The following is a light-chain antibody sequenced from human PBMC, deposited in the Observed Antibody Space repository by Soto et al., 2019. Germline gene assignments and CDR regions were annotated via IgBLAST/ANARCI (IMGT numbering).Light chain of an antibody. V-gene: IGKV3D-20*02. CDR3: ERPSKGAGT. CDR2: GTS. CDR1: ERIYSAY. Sequence: RACRASERIYSAYLGWYQQKPGQAPRLLIYGTSSRATGIPDRFSVSGSETEFALSLRSRDSEGIALSNCERPSKGAGTCAEGTKVDIK. J-gene: IGKJ1*01.